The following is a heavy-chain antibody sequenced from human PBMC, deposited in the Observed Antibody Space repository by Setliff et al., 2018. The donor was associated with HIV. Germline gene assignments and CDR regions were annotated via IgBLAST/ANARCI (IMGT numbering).Heavy chain of an antibody. V-gene: IGHV4-4*08. Sequence: PSETLSLTCTFTRGSIHNHYCSWIRQPPGKGLEWIGHIYTSGSTNYNPSLKSRVTISVDTSKNQFSLKLSSVTAADTAVYYCARNTDVDSVYRPFHIWGQGTMVTVSS. D-gene: IGHD1-26*01. CDR3: ARNTDVDSVYRPFHI. J-gene: IGHJ3*02. CDR1: RGSIHNHY. CDR2: IYTSGST.